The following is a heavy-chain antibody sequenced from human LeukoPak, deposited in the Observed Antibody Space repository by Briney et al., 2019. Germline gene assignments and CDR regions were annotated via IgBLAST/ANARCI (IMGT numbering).Heavy chain of an antibody. D-gene: IGHD5-24*01. CDR1: GGSISTTSYY. J-gene: IGHJ4*02. V-gene: IGHV4-39*07. Sequence: PSETLSLTCTVSGGSISTTSYYWGWIRQPPGKGLEWIGSIYYSGSTYYNPSLKSRVTISVDTSKNQFSLKLSSVTAADTAVYYCARETRDGYYYFDYWGQGTLVTVSS. CDR3: ARETRDGYYYFDY. CDR2: IYYSGST.